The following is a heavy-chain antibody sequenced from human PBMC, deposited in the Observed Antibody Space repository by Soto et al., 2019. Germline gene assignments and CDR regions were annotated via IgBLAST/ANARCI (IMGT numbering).Heavy chain of an antibody. V-gene: IGHV3-23*01. J-gene: IGHJ3*02. D-gene: IGHD3-22*01. CDR3: AKDLFYYYDSSGYYSGGAFDI. Sequence: GGSLRLSCAASGFTFSSYAMSWVRQAPGKGLEWVSAISGSGGSTYYADSVKGRFTISRDNSKNTLYLQMNSLRAEDTAVYYCAKDLFYYYDSSGYYSGGAFDIWGQGTMVTVS. CDR2: ISGSGGST. CDR1: GFTFSSYA.